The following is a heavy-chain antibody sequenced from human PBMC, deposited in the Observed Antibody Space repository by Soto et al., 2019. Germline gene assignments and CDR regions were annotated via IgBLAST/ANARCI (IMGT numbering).Heavy chain of an antibody. D-gene: IGHD5-18*01. V-gene: IGHV4-34*01. CDR2: INHSGST. CDR1: GGSFSGYY. J-gene: IGHJ5*02. CDR3: AREKRGYSYGYPNWFDP. Sequence: TSETLSLTCAVYGGSFSGYYWSWIRQPPGKGLEWIGEINHSGSTNYNPSLKSRVTISVDTSKNQFSLKLSSVTAADTAVYYCAREKRGYSYGYPNWFDPWGQGTLVTVSS.